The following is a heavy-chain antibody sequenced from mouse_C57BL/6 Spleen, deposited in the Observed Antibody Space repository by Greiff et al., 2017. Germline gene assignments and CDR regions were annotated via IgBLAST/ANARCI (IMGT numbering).Heavy chain of an antibody. CDR3: ARNGCVDY. Sequence: QVQLQQSGPELVKPGASVKISCKASGYAFSSSWMNWVKQRPGQGLEWVGRIYPGDGDTNYNGKFKGKATLTADKSSSTAYMQLSSLTSEDSAVYFCARNGCVDYWGQGTTRTVSS. CDR1: GYAFSSSW. J-gene: IGHJ2*01. V-gene: IGHV1-82*01. CDR2: IYPGDGDT.